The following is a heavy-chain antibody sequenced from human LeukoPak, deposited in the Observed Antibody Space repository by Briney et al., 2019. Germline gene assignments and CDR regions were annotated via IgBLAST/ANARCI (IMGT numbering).Heavy chain of an antibody. Sequence: SETLSLTCTVSGDSVSGHYWSWIRQAPGKGLECIGYIQVNGDTNYNPSLKDRGTLSLDTSKNQFSLRLRSVTAADTAVYYCARQGRYCSSTSCYVWFDPWGQGTLVTVSS. J-gene: IGHJ5*02. CDR2: IQVNGDT. CDR1: GDSVSGHY. V-gene: IGHV4-59*08. CDR3: ARQGRYCSSTSCYVWFDP. D-gene: IGHD2-2*01.